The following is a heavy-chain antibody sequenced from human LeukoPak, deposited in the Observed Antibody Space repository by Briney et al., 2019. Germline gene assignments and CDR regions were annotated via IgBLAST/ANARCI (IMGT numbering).Heavy chain of an antibody. Sequence: GGSLRLSCAASGFTVSSNYMSWVRQAPGKGLEWVSIIYGSGDTYYADSVKGRFTISRDNAKNSLYLQMNSPRAEDTAVYYCARENWYKYFDYWGQGTLVTVSS. V-gene: IGHV3-66*01. CDR3: ARENWYKYFDY. CDR1: GFTVSSNY. D-gene: IGHD1/OR15-1a*01. J-gene: IGHJ4*02. CDR2: IYGSGDT.